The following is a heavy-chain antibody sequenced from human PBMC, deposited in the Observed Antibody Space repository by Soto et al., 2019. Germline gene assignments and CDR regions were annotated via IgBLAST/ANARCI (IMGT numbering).Heavy chain of an antibody. CDR3: AKGLIRSYSIPNPDYGLDV. Sequence: PGGSLRLSCAASGFTFSSYDMHWVRQATGKGLEWVSAIGTAGDTYYPGSVKGRFTISRENAKNSLYLQMNSLRAEDTAVYYCAKGLIRSYSIPNPDYGLDVWGQGTTVTVSS. J-gene: IGHJ6*02. D-gene: IGHD3-10*01. CDR2: IGTAGDT. V-gene: IGHV3-13*01. CDR1: GFTFSSYD.